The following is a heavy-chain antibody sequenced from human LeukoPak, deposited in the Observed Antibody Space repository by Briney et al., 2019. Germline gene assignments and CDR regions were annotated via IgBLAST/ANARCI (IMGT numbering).Heavy chain of an antibody. J-gene: IGHJ4*02. CDR2: IYTSGGT. CDR3: AREAEYYYDGSGYYYYFDY. D-gene: IGHD3-22*01. V-gene: IGHV4-4*07. CDR1: GGSISSYY. Sequence: SETLSLTCTVSGGSISSYYWSWIRQPAGKGLEWIGRIYTSGGTNYNPSLKSRVTMSVDTSKNQLSLKLSSVTAADTAVYYCAREAEYYYDGSGYYYYFDYWGQGTLVTVSS.